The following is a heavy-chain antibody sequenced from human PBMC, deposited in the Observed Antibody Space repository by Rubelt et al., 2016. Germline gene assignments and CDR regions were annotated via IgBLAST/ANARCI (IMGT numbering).Heavy chain of an antibody. Sequence: QVQLVQSGAEVKKPGASVKVSCQASGYTFTSYYMHWVRQAPGQGPEYMGIINPPDGGTSYVQKLPGRVTMTRDTYTSTVYMELSSLRSDDTAVDYCARELNDFDIWGQGTMVTVSS. V-gene: IGHV1-46*01. CDR1: GYTFTSYY. CDR3: ARELNDFDI. J-gene: IGHJ3*02. CDR2: INPPDGGT.